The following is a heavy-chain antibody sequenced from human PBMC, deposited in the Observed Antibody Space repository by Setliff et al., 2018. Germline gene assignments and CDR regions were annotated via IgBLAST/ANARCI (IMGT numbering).Heavy chain of an antibody. CDR2: IYYSGST. V-gene: IGHV4-39*07. CDR1: GGSISSSSYY. D-gene: IGHD6-13*01. Sequence: PSETLSLTCTVSGGSISSSSYYWGWIRQPPGKGLEWIGSIYYSGSTYYNPSLKSRVTISVDTSKNQFSLKLSSVTAADTAVYYCARVLAAAGYYYYGMDVWGQGTTVTV. CDR3: ARVLAAAGYYYYGMDV. J-gene: IGHJ6*02.